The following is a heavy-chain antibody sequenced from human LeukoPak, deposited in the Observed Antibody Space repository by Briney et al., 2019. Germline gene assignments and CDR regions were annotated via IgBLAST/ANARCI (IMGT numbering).Heavy chain of an antibody. D-gene: IGHD3-9*01. J-gene: IGHJ4*02. CDR2: VSGSGGSA. Sequence: GGSLRLSCAASGFTFSTYAMSWVRQAPGKGLEWVSAVSGSGGSACYADSVEGRFTISRDNSKNTLHLQMNSLRAEDTAVYYCAKRGLTGYKEAFDYWGQGTLVTVSS. V-gene: IGHV3-23*01. CDR1: GFTFSTYA. CDR3: AKRGLTGYKEAFDY.